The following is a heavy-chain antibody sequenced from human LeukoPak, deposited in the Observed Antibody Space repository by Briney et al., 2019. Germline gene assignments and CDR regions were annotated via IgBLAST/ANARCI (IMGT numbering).Heavy chain of an antibody. CDR3: ARSSGYMSY. CDR1: HYSISSNYY. CDR2: IYHSGST. J-gene: IGHJ4*02. D-gene: IGHD3-22*01. V-gene: IGHV4-38-2*02. Sequence: SETLSLTCTVSHYSISSNYYWGWIRQPPGKGLEWIGSIYHSGSTYYNPSLKSRVTISVDTSKNQFSLKLTSVTAADTTVYYCARSSGYMSYWGQGTLVTVSS.